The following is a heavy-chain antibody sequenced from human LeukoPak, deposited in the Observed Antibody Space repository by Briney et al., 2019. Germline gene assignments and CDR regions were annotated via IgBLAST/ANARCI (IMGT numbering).Heavy chain of an antibody. CDR2: ISYSSSHV. Sequence: GGSLRLSCVASGSTFSSYSMHWVRQAPGKGLEWVSSISYSSSHVYYVDSVKGRFTISRDNARNSLFLQLDSLRAEDTAVYYCAKSRAADSSGYGDWGQGTLVTVSS. CDR1: GSTFSSYS. J-gene: IGHJ4*02. CDR3: AKSRAADSSGYGD. D-gene: IGHD3-9*01. V-gene: IGHV3-21*01.